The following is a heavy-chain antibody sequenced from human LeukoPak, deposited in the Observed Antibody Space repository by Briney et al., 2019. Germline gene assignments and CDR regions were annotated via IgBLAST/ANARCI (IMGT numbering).Heavy chain of an antibody. J-gene: IGHJ4*02. V-gene: IGHV3-48*03. CDR3: ARRCSSTSCYNEAGY. CDR2: ISSSGSTI. Sequence: GGSLRLSCAASGFTFSSYEMNWVRQAPGKGLEWVSYISSSGSTIYYADSVKGRFTISRDNAKNSLYLQMNSLRAEDTAVYYCARRCSSTSCYNEAGYWGQGTLVTVSS. CDR1: GFTFSSYE. D-gene: IGHD2-2*02.